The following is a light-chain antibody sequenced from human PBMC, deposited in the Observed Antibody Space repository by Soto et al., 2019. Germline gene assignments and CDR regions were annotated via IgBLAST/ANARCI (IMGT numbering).Light chain of an antibody. CDR1: QSISSY. J-gene: IGKJ1*01. CDR2: AAS. V-gene: IGKV1-39*01. Sequence: DIQMTQSPASLSASVGERVSITCGASQSISSYLNWYQQKPGKAPKLLIYAASSLQGGVPSRFSGSGSGTDFTLTISSLQPEDFSTYYCQQSYSSPRTFGQGTKVDIK. CDR3: QQSYSSPRT.